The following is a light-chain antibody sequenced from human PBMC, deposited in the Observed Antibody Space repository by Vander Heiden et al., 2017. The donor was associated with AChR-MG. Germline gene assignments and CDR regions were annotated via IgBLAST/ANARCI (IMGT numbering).Light chain of an antibody. Sequence: EIVLTQSPATLSLSPGERATLSCRASQSVSSYLAWYQQKPGQAPRLLIYDASNRATGIPARFSGSGSGTDFTLTISSLEPEDFAVYYCQQRSNWPPDFGQGIRLEIK. CDR3: QQRSNWPPD. V-gene: IGKV3-11*01. CDR1: QSVSSY. CDR2: DAS. J-gene: IGKJ5*01.